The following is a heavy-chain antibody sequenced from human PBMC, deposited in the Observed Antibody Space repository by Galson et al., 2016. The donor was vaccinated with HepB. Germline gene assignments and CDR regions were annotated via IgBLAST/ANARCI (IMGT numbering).Heavy chain of an antibody. CDR3: ARDYHGALDY. J-gene: IGHJ4*02. CDR1: GFTSSTYW. Sequence: SLRLSCAASGFTSSTYWMAWVRQAPGKGLEWVANIKADASTKYYVDSVKGRFTISRDNAETSLFLQMNSLRAEDTAVYYCARDYHGALDYWGQGILVTVSS. V-gene: IGHV3-7*04. D-gene: IGHD4/OR15-4a*01. CDR2: IKADASTK.